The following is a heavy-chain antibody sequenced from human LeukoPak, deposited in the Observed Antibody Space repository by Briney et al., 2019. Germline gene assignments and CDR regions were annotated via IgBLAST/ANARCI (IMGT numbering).Heavy chain of an antibody. CDR1: GGSISSSSYY. CDR3: AAGPYSGSYEIDY. D-gene: IGHD1-26*01. Sequence: SETLSLTCTVSGGSISSSSYYWGWIRQPPGKGLEWIGSIYYSGSTYYNPSLKSRVTISVDTSKNQFSLKLSSVTAADTAVYYCAAGPYSGSYEIDYWGQGTLVTVSS. J-gene: IGHJ4*02. V-gene: IGHV4-39*01. CDR2: IYYSGST.